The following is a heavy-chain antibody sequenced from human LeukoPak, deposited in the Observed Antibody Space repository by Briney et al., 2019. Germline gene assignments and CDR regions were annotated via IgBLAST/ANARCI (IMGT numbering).Heavy chain of an antibody. V-gene: IGHV4-39*01. CDR3: ARQGYGRSSFFDH. J-gene: IGHJ4*02. Sequence: SETLSLTCTVSVDTVSTNPYYWGWIRQPLGRGLEWIGNLFQSGTTYYNPSLKGRVSISVDTSKNQFSLKLNCVAAVVTAVYYCARQGYGRSSFFDHWGQGTLVTVSS. D-gene: IGHD6-6*01. CDR1: VDTVSTNPYY. CDR2: LFQSGTT.